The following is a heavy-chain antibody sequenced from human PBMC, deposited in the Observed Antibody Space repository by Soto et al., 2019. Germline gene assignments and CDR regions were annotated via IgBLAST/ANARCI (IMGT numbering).Heavy chain of an antibody. CDR1: GFTFSDYY. D-gene: IGHD1-1*01. Sequence: GSLRLSCEGFGFTFSDYYISWIRQAPGKGLEWISYSSNSGTFSRYADSVKGRFSISRDNTKNLLYLQMNSLRAEDTAVYYCARSGDNYNRLDYWGQGTPVTVSS. CDR3: ARSGDNYNRLDY. CDR2: SSNSGTFS. J-gene: IGHJ4*02. V-gene: IGHV3-11*06.